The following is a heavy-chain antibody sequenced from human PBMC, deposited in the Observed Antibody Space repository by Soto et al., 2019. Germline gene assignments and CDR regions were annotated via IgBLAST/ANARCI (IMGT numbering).Heavy chain of an antibody. CDR1: GGSISSWY. CDR2: IYYSGST. D-gene: IGHD1-26*01. J-gene: IGHJ4*02. Sequence: PSETLSLTCTASGGSISSWYWSWIRQPPGKGLEWIGYIYYSGSTNYNPSLKSRVTISVDTSKNQFSLKLSSVTAADTAVYYCARRYGSAIDYWGQGTLVTVSS. CDR3: ARRYGSAIDY. V-gene: IGHV4-59*08.